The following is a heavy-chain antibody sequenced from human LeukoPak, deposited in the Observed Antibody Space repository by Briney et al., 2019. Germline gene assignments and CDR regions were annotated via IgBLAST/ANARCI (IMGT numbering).Heavy chain of an antibody. D-gene: IGHD2-15*01. CDR3: ARDSTLYCNDGSCHWGFDL. CDR2: ISSSSSYI. J-gene: IGHJ3*01. CDR1: GFTVSSNY. V-gene: IGHV3-21*01. Sequence: PGGSLRLSCAASGFTVSSNYMSWVRQAPGKGLEWVSSISSSSSYIYYADSVKGRFTISRDNAKNSLYLQTNSLRAEDTAVYYCARDSTLYCNDGSCHWGFDLWGQGTVVTVSS.